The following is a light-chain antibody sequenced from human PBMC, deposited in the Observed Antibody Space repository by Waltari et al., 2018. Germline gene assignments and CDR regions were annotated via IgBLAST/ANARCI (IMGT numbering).Light chain of an antibody. J-gene: IGLJ2*01. Sequence: QSALTQPASVSGSPGQSITISCTGSSSDVGSYKFVSWYQQHPGKAPQLMIYGGSQRPSGVSNRLSGSKPGNTASLTISGLRAEDEADYYCCSYAGSSPHVIFGGGTKLTVL. V-gene: IGLV2-23*01. CDR1: SSDVGSYKF. CDR3: CSYAGSSPHVI. CDR2: GGS.